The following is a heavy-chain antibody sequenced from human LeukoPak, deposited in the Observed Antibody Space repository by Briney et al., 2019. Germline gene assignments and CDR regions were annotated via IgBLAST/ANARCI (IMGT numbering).Heavy chain of an antibody. V-gene: IGHV3-74*01. Sequence: GGSLRLSCAASGFTFSSYWMHWVRQAPGKGLVWVSRINSDGSSTSYADSVKGRFTISRDNAKNTLYLQMNSLRAEDTAVYYCAAGYRSSTSCYAAHYWGQGTLVTVSS. J-gene: IGHJ4*02. D-gene: IGHD2-2*03. CDR2: INSDGSST. CDR1: GFTFSSYW. CDR3: AAGYRSSTSCYAAHY.